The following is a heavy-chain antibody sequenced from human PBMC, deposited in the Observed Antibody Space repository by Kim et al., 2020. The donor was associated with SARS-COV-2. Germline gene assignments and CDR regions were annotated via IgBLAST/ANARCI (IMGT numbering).Heavy chain of an antibody. D-gene: IGHD3-3*01. CDR2: ISGSGGST. Sequence: GGSLRLSCAASGFTFSSYAMSWVRQAPGKGLEWVSAISGSGGSTYYADSVKGRFTISRDNSKNTLYLQMNSLRAEDTAVYYCAKPYDFWSGYYPAGGWFDPWGQGTLVTVSS. CDR1: GFTFSSYA. J-gene: IGHJ5*02. V-gene: IGHV3-23*01. CDR3: AKPYDFWSGYYPAGGWFDP.